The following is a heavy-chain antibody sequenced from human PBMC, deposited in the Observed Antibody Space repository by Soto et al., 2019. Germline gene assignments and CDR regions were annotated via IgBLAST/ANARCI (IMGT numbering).Heavy chain of an antibody. V-gene: IGHV1-18*01. CDR1: GYTFTSYG. J-gene: IGHJ2*01. Sequence: QVQLVQSGAEVKKPGASVKVSCKASGYTFTSYGIIWVRQAPGQGLEWMGWISAYNGNTNYAQKLQGRVTMTTDTSTRTAYMELRSLRSDDTAVYYCARDETYDSSGYYYGWYFDLWGRGTLVTVSS. CDR2: ISAYNGNT. CDR3: ARDETYDSSGYYYGWYFDL. D-gene: IGHD3-22*01.